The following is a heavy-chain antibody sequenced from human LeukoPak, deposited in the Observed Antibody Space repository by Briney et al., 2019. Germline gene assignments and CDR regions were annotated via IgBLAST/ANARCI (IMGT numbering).Heavy chain of an antibody. V-gene: IGHV3-9*01. J-gene: IGHJ4*02. CDR3: AKDLWSYYDSSGYQNFDY. CDR1: GFTFDDYA. Sequence: GGSLRLSCAASGFTFDDYAMHWVRPAPGKGLEGVSGISWNSGSIGYADSVKGRFTISRDNAKNSLYLQMNSLRDEDTAVYYCAKDLWSYYDSSGYQNFDYWGQGTLVTVSS. CDR2: ISWNSGSI. D-gene: IGHD3-22*01.